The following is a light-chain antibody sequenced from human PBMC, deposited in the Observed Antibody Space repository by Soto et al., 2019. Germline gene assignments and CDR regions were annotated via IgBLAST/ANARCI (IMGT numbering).Light chain of an antibody. CDR3: QQFVSSPPGVT. V-gene: IGKV3-20*01. CDR1: QSVSSSY. Sequence: EIVLTQSPGTLSLSPGERATLSCRASQSVSSSYLAWYQQKPGQAPRLLIYGASNRATGIPDRFSGSGSGTDFTLTISRLEPEDFAVYYWQQFVSSPPGVTFGGGTKVEIK. CDR2: GAS. J-gene: IGKJ4*01.